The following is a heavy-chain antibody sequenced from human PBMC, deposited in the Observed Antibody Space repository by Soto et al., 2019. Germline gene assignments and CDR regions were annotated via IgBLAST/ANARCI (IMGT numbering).Heavy chain of an antibody. J-gene: IGHJ6*02. V-gene: IGHV3-30*18. CDR2: ISYDGGNK. CDR3: AKDRRVRGFNGMDV. D-gene: IGHD3-10*01. CDR1: GFTFTSYG. Sequence: QVQLVESGGGVVQPGRSLRLSCAASGFTFTSYGMHWVRQAPGKGLGWVAVISYDGGNKDYADSVKGRFTISRDNSKNTLYLQMNGLRAEETAVNYCAKDRRVRGFNGMDVWGQGTTVTVSS.